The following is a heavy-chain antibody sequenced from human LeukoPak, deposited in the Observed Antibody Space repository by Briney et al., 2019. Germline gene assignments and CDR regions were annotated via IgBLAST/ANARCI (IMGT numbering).Heavy chain of an antibody. J-gene: IGHJ4*02. CDR1: GFTFSVAA. V-gene: IGHV3-23*01. CDR2: IGASGEST. D-gene: IGHD6-13*01. CDR3: AISPYSSSPN. Sequence: GGSLRLSCAASGFTFSVAAMTWVRQAPGKGLEWVSLIGASGESTYYADSVKGRFTITRDNSKNTLSLQMRSLRAEATAVYYWAISPYSSSPNWGQGTLVTVSS.